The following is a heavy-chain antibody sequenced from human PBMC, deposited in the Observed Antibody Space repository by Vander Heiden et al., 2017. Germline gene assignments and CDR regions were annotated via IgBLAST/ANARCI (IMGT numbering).Heavy chain of an antibody. D-gene: IGHD4-17*01. CDR1: GGSMSSYY. CDR2: IYTSGTT. Sequence: QVQLQESGPGLVKPSETLSLTCTVSGGSMSSYYWSWIRQPAGKRLEWIGRIYTSGTTNYNPSLKSRITMSVDTSKNQFSLKLSSVTAADTAVYYCARDLGSTLTYYFDSWGQGTLVTVSS. CDR3: ARDLGSTLTYYFDS. V-gene: IGHV4-4*07. J-gene: IGHJ4*02.